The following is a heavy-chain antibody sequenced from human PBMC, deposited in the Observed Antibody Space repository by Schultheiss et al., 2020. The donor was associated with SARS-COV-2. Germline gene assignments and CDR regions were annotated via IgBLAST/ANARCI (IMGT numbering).Heavy chain of an antibody. Sequence: SQTLSLTCTVSGGSISSYYWSWIRQPPGKGLEWIGYIYYSGSTNYNPSLKSRVTISVDTSKNQFSLKLSSVTAADTAVYYCARDQTVVPAAMGGLDYWGQGTLVTVSS. J-gene: IGHJ4*02. CDR1: GGSISSYY. D-gene: IGHD2-2*01. CDR3: ARDQTVVPAAMGGLDY. V-gene: IGHV4-59*01. CDR2: IYYSGST.